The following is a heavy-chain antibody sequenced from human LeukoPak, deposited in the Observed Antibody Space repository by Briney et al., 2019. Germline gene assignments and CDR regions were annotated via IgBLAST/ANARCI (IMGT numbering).Heavy chain of an antibody. J-gene: IGHJ4*02. D-gene: IGHD3-22*01. V-gene: IGHV3-74*01. CDR2: INTDGSST. Sequence: PGGSLRLSCAASGFTFSSYWMHWVRQAPGKGLVWVSRINTDGSSTSYADSVKGRFTISRDNSKNTLYLQMNSLRAEDTALYYCAREWDSYSSGKEYFDYWGQGTLVTVSS. CDR3: AREWDSYSSGKEYFDY. CDR1: GFTFSSYW.